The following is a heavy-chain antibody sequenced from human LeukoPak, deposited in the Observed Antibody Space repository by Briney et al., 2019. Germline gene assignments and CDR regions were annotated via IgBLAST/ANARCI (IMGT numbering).Heavy chain of an antibody. CDR1: GFTVDSNY. CDR2: IYTGGNT. D-gene: IGHD3-22*01. J-gene: IGHJ4*02. V-gene: IGHV3-53*01. CDR3: ARGDDSGYYDYFDY. Sequence: GGSLRLSCAASGFTVDSNYLSWVRQAPGKGLEWVSTIYTGGNTYYAASVKGRFTISRDFSKNTVFLHMNGLRAEDTAMYYCARGDDSGYYDYFDYWGQGALVTVSS.